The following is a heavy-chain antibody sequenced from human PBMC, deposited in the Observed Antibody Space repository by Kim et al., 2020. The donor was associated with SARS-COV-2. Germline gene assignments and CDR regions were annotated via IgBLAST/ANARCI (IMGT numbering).Heavy chain of an antibody. J-gene: IGHJ3*02. CDR3: ARGPGLGDMGGGGFDI. Sequence: ASVKVSCKASGYTFSRLGLHWLRQAPGQSLEWMGWLNAGNGFTEYSQKFQGRVAITRDTSASTMYMELSSLRYEDTAFYFCARGPGLGDMGGGGFDIWGQGTKVTVAS. D-gene: IGHD3-16*01. CDR2: LNAGNGFT. V-gene: IGHV1-3*01. CDR1: GYTFSRLG.